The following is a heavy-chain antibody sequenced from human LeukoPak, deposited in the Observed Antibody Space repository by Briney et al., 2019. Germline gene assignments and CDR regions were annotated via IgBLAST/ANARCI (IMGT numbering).Heavy chain of an antibody. J-gene: IGHJ4*01. CDR2: ISETGVSA. Sequence: GGSLRLSCAASGFAFNSYAMNWVRQAPGKGLEWVSAISETGVSAYYADSVKGRFTISRDNSKNTLYLQMNSLRAEDTAVYYCARDLAVAGTSYFDYWGQGTLVTVSS. CDR1: GFAFNSYA. V-gene: IGHV3-23*01. CDR3: ARDLAVAGTSYFDY. D-gene: IGHD6-19*01.